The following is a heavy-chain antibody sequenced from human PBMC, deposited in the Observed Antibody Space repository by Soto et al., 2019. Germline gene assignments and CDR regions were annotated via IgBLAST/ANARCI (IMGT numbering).Heavy chain of an antibody. V-gene: IGHV3-23*01. J-gene: IGHJ5*02. D-gene: IGHD1-7*01. Sequence: GGSLRLSCVASGFTFSSYAMSWVRQAPGKGLEWVSAISGSGGSTYADSVKGRFTISRDNSKNTLYLQMNSLRAEDTAVYYCAKFRDWNYSNWFDPWGQGTLVTVSS. CDR3: AKFRDWNYSNWFDP. CDR1: GFTFSSYA. CDR2: ISGSGGST.